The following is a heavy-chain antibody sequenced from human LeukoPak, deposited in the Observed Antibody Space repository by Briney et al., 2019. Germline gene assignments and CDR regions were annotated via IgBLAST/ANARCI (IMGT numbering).Heavy chain of an antibody. CDR3: ARDKAAMEGTFDY. V-gene: IGHV3-11*05. J-gene: IGHJ4*02. CDR2: ISSDSTYT. Sequence: GGSLRLSCAASGFTFSDYYMSWIRQAPAKGLEWVSYISSDSTYTNYADSVKGRFTISRDNAKNSLYLEMNSLRAEDTAVYYCARDKAAMEGTFDYWGQGTLVTVSS. D-gene: IGHD2-2*01. CDR1: GFTFSDYY.